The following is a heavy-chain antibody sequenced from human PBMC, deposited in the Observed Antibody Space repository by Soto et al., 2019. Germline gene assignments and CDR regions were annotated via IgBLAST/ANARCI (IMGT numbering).Heavy chain of an antibody. Sequence: VGSLRLSCAPSGFTFSSYAMSWVRQAPGKGLEWVSAISGSGGSTYYADSVKGRFTISRDNSKNTLYLQMNSLRAEDTAVYYCAKDGNDYIWGSYSSENDYWGQGTLVTVSS. V-gene: IGHV3-23*01. CDR3: AKDGNDYIWGSYSSENDY. D-gene: IGHD3-16*01. CDR1: GFTFSSYA. J-gene: IGHJ4*02. CDR2: ISGSGGST.